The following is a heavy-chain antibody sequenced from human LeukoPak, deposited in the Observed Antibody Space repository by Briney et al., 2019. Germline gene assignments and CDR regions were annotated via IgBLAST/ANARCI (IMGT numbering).Heavy chain of an antibody. CDR1: GYTFTGYY. Sequence: ASVKVSCKASGYTFTGYYMHWVRQAPGQGLEWMGWINPNSGGTNYAQKFQGRVTMTRDTSISTAYMELSRLRSDDTAVYYCAREDIYCSSTSCYRRFDYWGQGTLVIVSS. CDR3: AREDIYCSSTSCYRRFDY. J-gene: IGHJ4*02. V-gene: IGHV1-2*02. CDR2: INPNSGGT. D-gene: IGHD2-2*01.